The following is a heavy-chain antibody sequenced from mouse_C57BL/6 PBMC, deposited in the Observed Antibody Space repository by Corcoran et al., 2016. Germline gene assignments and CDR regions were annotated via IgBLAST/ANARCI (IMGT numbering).Heavy chain of an antibody. V-gene: IGHV1-80*01. CDR1: GYAFCSYW. J-gene: IGHJ1*03. CDR2: IYPGDGDT. CDR3: ARGGLAWYFDV. Sequence: QVQLQQSGAELVKPGASVKISCKASGYAFCSYWMNWVKQRPGKGLEWIGQIYPGDGDTNYNGKFKGKATLTADKSSSTAYMQLSSLTSEDSAVYFCARGGLAWYFDVWGTGTTVTVSS. D-gene: IGHD3-3*01.